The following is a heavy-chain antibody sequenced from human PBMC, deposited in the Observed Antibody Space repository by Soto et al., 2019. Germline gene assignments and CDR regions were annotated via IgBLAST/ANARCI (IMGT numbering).Heavy chain of an antibody. V-gene: IGHV4-59*01. J-gene: IGHJ4*02. CDR3: ARDKYYDSTGTFDF. Sequence: SETLSLTCTVSGGSITSYFWTWIRQPPGKGLEWIWYIYHRGNTNYNPSLKSRVTFSVDTSKNQFSLKLSSVTAADTAVYYCARDKYYDSTGTFDFGGQGTLVTVSS. CDR1: GGSITSYF. D-gene: IGHD3-22*01. CDR2: IYHRGNT.